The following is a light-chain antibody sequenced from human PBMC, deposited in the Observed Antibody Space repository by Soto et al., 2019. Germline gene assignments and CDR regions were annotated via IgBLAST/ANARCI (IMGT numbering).Light chain of an antibody. Sequence: PGERATLSCRASQSFSSYLAWYQQKPGQAPRLLIYDASKRATGIPARFSGRGSGTDFTLTISSLEPEDFAVYYCQQRSNWPPVITLGQGTRLEIK. CDR1: QSFSSY. V-gene: IGKV3-11*01. CDR3: QQRSNWPPVIT. CDR2: DAS. J-gene: IGKJ5*01.